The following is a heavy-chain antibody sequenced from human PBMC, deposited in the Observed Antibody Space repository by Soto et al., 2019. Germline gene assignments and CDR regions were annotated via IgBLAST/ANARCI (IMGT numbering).Heavy chain of an antibody. CDR3: ARTGPYRSGNN. D-gene: IGHD2-15*01. Sequence: QVHLQESGPGLVNPLETLSLTCTVSGTSVFGANWWGWVRQPPGKGLEWIGEIHSSGNTDYNPSLKSRVTISVDMSTNEFSLKLTSVTAADTAVYYCARTGPYRSGNNWGQGTLVAVSS. CDR2: IHSSGNT. J-gene: IGHJ4*02. V-gene: IGHV4-4*02. CDR1: GTSVFGANW.